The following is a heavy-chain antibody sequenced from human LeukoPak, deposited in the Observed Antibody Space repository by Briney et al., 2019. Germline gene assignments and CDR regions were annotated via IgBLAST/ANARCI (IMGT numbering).Heavy chain of an antibody. CDR3: ARDGSGSYNPFDY. D-gene: IGHD3-10*01. Sequence: ASVKVSFKASGYTFNNYGITWVRQAPGQGREWMGWISAYNGNTNYVQKLQGRVTMTTDTSTSTAYMELRSLRSDDTAVYYCARDGSGSYNPFDYWGQGTLVTVSS. J-gene: IGHJ4*02. CDR1: GYTFNNYG. CDR2: ISAYNGNT. V-gene: IGHV1-18*01.